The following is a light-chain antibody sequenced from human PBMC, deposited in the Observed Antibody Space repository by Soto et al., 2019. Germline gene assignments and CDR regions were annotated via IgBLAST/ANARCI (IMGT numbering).Light chain of an antibody. J-gene: IGKJ2*01. CDR3: QQFGTSFPYT. V-gene: IGKV3-20*01. Sequence: EIVLTQSPGTLSLSPGERATLTCRASQSVSSSYVVWYQQKPGQAPRLLMYDASSSATGIPDRFSGSGSGTDFTLTISRLEPEAFAGYYCQQFGTSFPYTFGQGTKLDIK. CDR2: DAS. CDR1: QSVSSSY.